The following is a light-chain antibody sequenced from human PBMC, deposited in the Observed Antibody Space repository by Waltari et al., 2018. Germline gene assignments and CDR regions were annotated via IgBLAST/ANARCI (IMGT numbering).Light chain of an antibody. Sequence: EIVLTQSPGTLSLSPGERATLSCRASQSVGSSLAWYQQKPGQAPRLLIFAASSRATGIPDRCSGSGSGTDFSLSISRLEPEDLAVYYCQHYVRLPATFGQGTKVEIK. J-gene: IGKJ1*01. CDR3: QHYVRLPAT. CDR1: QSVGSS. V-gene: IGKV3-20*01. CDR2: AAS.